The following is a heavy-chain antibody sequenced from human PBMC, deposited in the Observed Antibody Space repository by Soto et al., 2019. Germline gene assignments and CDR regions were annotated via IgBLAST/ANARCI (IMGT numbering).Heavy chain of an antibody. Sequence: GASVKVSCKASGGTFSSYAISWVRQAPGQGLEWMGGIIPIFGTANYAQKFQGRVTITADESTSTAYMELSSLRSEDTAVYYCARGLTRTPSYYYYYGMDVWGQGTTVTV. CDR1: GGTFSSYA. V-gene: IGHV1-69*13. CDR3: ARGLTRTPSYYYYYGMDV. CDR2: IIPIFGTA. D-gene: IGHD6-6*01. J-gene: IGHJ6*02.